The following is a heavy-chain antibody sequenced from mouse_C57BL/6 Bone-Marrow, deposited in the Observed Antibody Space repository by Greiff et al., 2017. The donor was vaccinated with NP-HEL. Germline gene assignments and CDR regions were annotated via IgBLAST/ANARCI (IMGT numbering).Heavy chain of an antibody. D-gene: IGHD1-1*01. J-gene: IGHJ3*01. CDR3: ANYYGSSLAWFAY. CDR1: GYTFTSYW. CDR2: INPSSGYT. Sequence: QVQLKQSGAELAKPGASVKLSCKASGYTFTSYWMHWVKQRPGQGLEWIGYINPSSGYTKYNQKFKDKATLTADKSSSTAYMQLSILTYEDSAVYYFANYYGSSLAWFAYWGQGTLVTVSA. V-gene: IGHV1-7*01.